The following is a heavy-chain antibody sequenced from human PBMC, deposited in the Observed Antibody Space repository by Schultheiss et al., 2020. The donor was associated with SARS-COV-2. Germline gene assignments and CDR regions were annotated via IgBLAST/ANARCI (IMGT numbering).Heavy chain of an antibody. CDR3: AKSLVTGNYYFDY. CDR1: GFAFSSYA. CDR2: IGTGGDT. Sequence: GGSLRLSCAASGFAFSSYALHWVRRAPGKGLEWVSAIGTGGDTYYADSVMGRFTISRDNSKNTLYLQMSSLRAEDTAVYTCAKSLVTGNYYFDYWGQGTLVTVSS. D-gene: IGHD2-21*02. V-gene: IGHV3-47*01. J-gene: IGHJ4*02.